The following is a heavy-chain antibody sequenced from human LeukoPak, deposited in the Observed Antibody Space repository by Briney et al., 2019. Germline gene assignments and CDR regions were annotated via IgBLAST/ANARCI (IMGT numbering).Heavy chain of an antibody. CDR2: IYYSGST. J-gene: IGHJ4*02. CDR1: GGSISSYY. CDR3: ARERRNYFDY. V-gene: IGHV4-59*01. Sequence: PSETLSLTCTVSGGSISSYYWSWIRQPPGKGLEWIGYIYYSGSTNYNPSLKSRVTISVDTSKHQFSLELSSVTAADTAVYYCARERRNYFDYWGQGTLVTVSS.